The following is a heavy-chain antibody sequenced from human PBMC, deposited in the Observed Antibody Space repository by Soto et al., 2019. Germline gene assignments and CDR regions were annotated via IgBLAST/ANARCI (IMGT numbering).Heavy chain of an antibody. CDR1: GFTFSSYW. D-gene: IGHD2-2*01. J-gene: IGHJ6*02. CDR3: AKGGCISTSCPATSYYYGMDV. CDR2: IKQDGSEK. Sequence: PGGSLRLSCAASGFTFSSYWMSWVRQAPGKGLEWVANIKQDGSEKYYVDSVKGRFTISRDNAKNSLYLQMNSLRAEDTALYYCAKGGCISTSCPATSYYYGMDVWGQGTTVTVSS. V-gene: IGHV3-7*03.